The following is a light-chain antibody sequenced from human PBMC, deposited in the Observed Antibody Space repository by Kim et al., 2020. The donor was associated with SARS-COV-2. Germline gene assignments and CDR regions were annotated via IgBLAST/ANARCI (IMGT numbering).Light chain of an antibody. CDR1: QSVGNS. CDR3: QQRYNWPRT. V-gene: IGKV3-11*01. Sequence: EIVLTQSPAPLSLSPGERATLSCRASQSVGNSLAWFQQKPGQAPRLLIFETSNRATGIPARFSGSGSGTAFTLTISSLEPEDFAVFYCQQRYNWPRTFGGGTKVVIK. J-gene: IGKJ4*01. CDR2: ETS.